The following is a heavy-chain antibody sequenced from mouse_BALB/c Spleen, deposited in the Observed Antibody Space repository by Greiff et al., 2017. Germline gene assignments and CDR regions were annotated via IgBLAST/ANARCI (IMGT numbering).Heavy chain of an antibody. V-gene: IGHV2-9-2*01. D-gene: IGHD2-1*01. CDR2: IWTGGGT. CDR1: GFSLTSYD. J-gene: IGHJ4*01. Sequence: QVQLQQSGPGLVAPSQSLSITCTVSGFSLTSYDISWIRQPPGKGLEWLGVIWTGGGTNYNSAFMSRLSISKDNSKSQVFLKMNSLQTDDTAIYYCVRDGNYAAMDYWGQGTSVTVSS. CDR3: VRDGNYAAMDY.